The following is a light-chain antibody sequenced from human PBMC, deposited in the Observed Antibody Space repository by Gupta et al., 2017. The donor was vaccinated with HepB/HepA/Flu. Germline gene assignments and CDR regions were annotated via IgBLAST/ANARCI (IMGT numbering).Light chain of an antibody. J-gene: IGKJ2*03. CDR2: GTS. CDR1: RDIRTF. V-gene: IGKV1-33*01. CDR3: QQYDDLPS. Sequence: DIQMTQSPSSLSASVGDRVTITCQASRDIRTFLNWYRQRPGKAPELLIYGTSTLHSGVPSRFSGSGSGTDYTFTINSLRPEDIATYYCQQYDDLPSFGQGTKLEI.